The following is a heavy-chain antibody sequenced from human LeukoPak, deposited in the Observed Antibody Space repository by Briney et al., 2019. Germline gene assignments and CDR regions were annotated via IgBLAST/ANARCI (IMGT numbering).Heavy chain of an antibody. Sequence: PEGSLRLSCAASGFTFSGSAIHWVRQASGKGLDWVGRIRSEANSYATTYAASVNGRFTISRDDSKNTAYLQMDSLKTEDTAMYYCIRNHDNSGYYFDYWGQGTLVTVSS. V-gene: IGHV3-73*01. CDR1: GFTFSGSA. CDR3: IRNHDNSGYYFDY. CDR2: IRSEANSYAT. J-gene: IGHJ4*02. D-gene: IGHD3-22*01.